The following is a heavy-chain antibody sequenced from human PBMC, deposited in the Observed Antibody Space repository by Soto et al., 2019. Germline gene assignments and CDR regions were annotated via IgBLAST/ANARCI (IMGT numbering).Heavy chain of an antibody. V-gene: IGHV3-21*01. D-gene: IGHD1-7*01. CDR2: ISSSSSYI. Sequence: GESLKISCAASGFTFSSYSMNWVRQAPGKGLEWVSSISSSSSYIYYADSVKGRFTISRDNAKNSLYLQMNSLRAEDTAVYYCARLHWGTGTTWFDYWGQGTLVTVSS. CDR3: ARLHWGTGTTWFDY. J-gene: IGHJ4*02. CDR1: GFTFSSYS.